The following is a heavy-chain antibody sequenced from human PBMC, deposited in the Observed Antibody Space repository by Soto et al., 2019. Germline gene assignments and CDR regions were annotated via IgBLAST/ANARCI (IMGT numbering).Heavy chain of an antibody. Sequence: PGESLKISCAASGFTFSNYWMTWVRQAPGKGLEWVANIKQDGSENYYVDSVKGRFTISRDNAKNSLYLHMNSLKADDTAVYYCARDVILRSFDWFPPVATIQDYWGQGTLVTVSS. V-gene: IGHV3-7*01. CDR1: GFTFSNYW. CDR2: IKQDGSEN. J-gene: IGHJ4*02. CDR3: ARDVILRSFDWFPPVATIQDY. D-gene: IGHD3-9*01.